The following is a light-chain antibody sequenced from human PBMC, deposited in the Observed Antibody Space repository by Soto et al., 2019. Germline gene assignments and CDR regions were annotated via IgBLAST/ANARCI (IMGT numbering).Light chain of an antibody. CDR3: QQYNNWPKT. CDR2: DAY. Sequence: EIVLTQSPDTLSLSPGERATLSCRASQSVSSNLAWYQQKPGQAPRLLIYDAYTRATGIPARFSGSGSGTEFTLTISSLQSEDFAVYYCQQYNNWPKTFGQGTKVDIK. J-gene: IGKJ1*01. CDR1: QSVSSN. V-gene: IGKV3-15*01.